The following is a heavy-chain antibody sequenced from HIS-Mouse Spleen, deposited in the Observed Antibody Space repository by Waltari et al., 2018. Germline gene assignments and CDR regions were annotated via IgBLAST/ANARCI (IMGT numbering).Heavy chain of an antibody. V-gene: IGHV3-21*01. J-gene: IGHJ3*02. CDR2: ISSSSSYI. CDR3: ARRLLTGDAFDI. Sequence: EVQLVQSGGGLVKPGGSLRLACAASGFPFSSYSMNWVHQAPGKGLEWVSSISSSSSYIYYADSVKGRFTISRDNAKNSLYLQMNSLRAEDTAVYYCARRLLTGDAFDIWGQGTMVTVSS. D-gene: IGHD7-27*01. CDR1: GFPFSSYS.